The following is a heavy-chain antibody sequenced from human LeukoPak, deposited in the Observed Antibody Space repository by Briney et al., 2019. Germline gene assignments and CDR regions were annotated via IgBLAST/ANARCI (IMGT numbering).Heavy chain of an antibody. J-gene: IGHJ6*03. D-gene: IGHD3-22*01. CDR1: GGSISSGSHY. V-gene: IGHV4-61*02. CDR3: ARALYYYDSSGYSWGQYYYYYYYMDV. CDR2: IYTSGST. Sequence: PSETLSLTCTVSGGSISSGSHYWTWIRQPAGKGLEWIGRIYTSGSTNYNPSLKSRVTISVDTSKNQFSLKLSSVAAADTAVYYCARALYYYDSSGYSWGQYYYYYYYMDVWGKGTTVTISS.